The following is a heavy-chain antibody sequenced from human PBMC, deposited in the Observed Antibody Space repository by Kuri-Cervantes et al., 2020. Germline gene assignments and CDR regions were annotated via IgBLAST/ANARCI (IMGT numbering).Heavy chain of an antibody. V-gene: IGHV3-7*03. CDR3: AKSSRSYNWGFFDF. D-gene: IGHD1-26*01. Sequence: GESLKISCAASGFTFSSYWMSWVRQAPGKGLEWVANIKQDGSEKYYVDSVKGRFTISRDNSQSTLYLQMNSLRAEDTAVYYCAKSSRSYNWGFFDFWGQGTLVTVSS. CDR2: IKQDGSEK. J-gene: IGHJ4*02. CDR1: GFTFSSYW.